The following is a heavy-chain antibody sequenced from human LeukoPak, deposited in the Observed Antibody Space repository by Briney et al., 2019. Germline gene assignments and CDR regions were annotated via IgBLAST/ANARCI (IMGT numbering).Heavy chain of an antibody. CDR3: AIQRVVSTGQFDY. CDR2: IASGGGT. J-gene: IGHJ4*02. CDR1: GFTFTSSA. D-gene: IGHD3-22*01. Sequence: GGSLRLSCSASGFTFTSSAMHWVRQAPGKGLEWVSGIASGGGTYYAESVKGRFTISGDKSKNTLYLQMNSLRAEDTAVYYCAIQRVVSTGQFDYWGQGTLVTVSS. V-gene: IGHV3-23*01.